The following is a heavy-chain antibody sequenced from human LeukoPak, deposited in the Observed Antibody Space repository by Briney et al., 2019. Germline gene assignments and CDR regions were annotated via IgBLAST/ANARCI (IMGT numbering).Heavy chain of an antibody. Sequence: GGSLRLSCAASGFTFSSYWMHWVRQAPGKGLEWVVFIRYDGSNKYYADSVKGRFTISRDNSKNTLYLQMNSLRAEDTAVYYCANIDCSGGSCYFDYWGQGTLVTVSS. J-gene: IGHJ4*02. D-gene: IGHD2-15*01. CDR3: ANIDCSGGSCYFDY. CDR1: GFTFSSYW. V-gene: IGHV3-30*02. CDR2: IRYDGSNK.